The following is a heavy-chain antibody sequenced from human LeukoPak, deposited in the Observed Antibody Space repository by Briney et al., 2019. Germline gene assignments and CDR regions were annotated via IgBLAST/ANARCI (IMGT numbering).Heavy chain of an antibody. CDR1: GYTFTGYY. CDR2: INPNSGGT. Sequence: ASAKVSCKASGYTFTGYYMHWVRQAPGQGLEWMGWINPNSGGTNYAQKFQGRVTMTRDTSVTTAYMELSRLTSDDTAVYYCARDSPHYDSGGYYYVMGYWGQGTLVTVSS. J-gene: IGHJ4*02. D-gene: IGHD3-22*01. V-gene: IGHV1-2*02. CDR3: ARDSPHYDSGGYYYVMGY.